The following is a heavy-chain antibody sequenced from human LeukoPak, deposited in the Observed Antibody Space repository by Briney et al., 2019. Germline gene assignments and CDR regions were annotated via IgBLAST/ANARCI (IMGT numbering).Heavy chain of an antibody. CDR3: ARAGDSSGYNY. Sequence: SVKVSCEASGGTFSSYAISCVPQTPGQGRECLGRIIPILGIANYAQKFQGRVTITADKSTSTAYMELSSLRSEDTAVYYCARAGDSSGYNYWGQGTLVTVSS. CDR1: GGTFSSYA. J-gene: IGHJ4*02. V-gene: IGHV1-69*04. D-gene: IGHD3-22*01. CDR2: IIPILGIA.